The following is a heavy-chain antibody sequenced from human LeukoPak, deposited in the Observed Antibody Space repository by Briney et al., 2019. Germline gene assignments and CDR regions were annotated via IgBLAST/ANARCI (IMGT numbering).Heavy chain of an antibody. V-gene: IGHV4-34*01. J-gene: IGHJ1*01. CDR1: GGSFSGYY. CDR3: ARVYSSGSGDLRPASKRVRGYFQH. D-gene: IGHD6-19*01. CDR2: INHSGST. Sequence: SETLSLTCAVYGGSFSGYYWSWIRQPPGKGLEWIGEINHSGSTNYNPSLKSRVTISVDTSKNQFSLKLSSVTAADTAVYYCARVYSSGSGDLRPASKRVRGYFQHWGQGTLVNESS.